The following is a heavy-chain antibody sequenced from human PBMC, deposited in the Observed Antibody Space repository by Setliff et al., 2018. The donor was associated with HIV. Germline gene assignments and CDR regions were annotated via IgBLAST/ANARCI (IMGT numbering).Heavy chain of an antibody. J-gene: IGHJ4*02. V-gene: IGHV4-59*01. CDR3: VGGQKWLAFDS. Sequence: SETLSLTCAVSGGPISGYWSWIRQPPGRELEWIGYIYYTGGTNYNPSLNSRVTMSIDLSNNHLSLKLRSVTTADTAIYYCVGGQKWLAFDSWGQGTLVTSPQ. CDR2: IYYTGGT. D-gene: IGHD5-18*01. CDR1: GGPISGY.